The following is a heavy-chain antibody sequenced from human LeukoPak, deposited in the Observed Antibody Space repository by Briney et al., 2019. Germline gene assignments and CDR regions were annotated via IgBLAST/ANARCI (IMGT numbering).Heavy chain of an antibody. D-gene: IGHD5-24*01. CDR2: IHPHGIF. V-gene: IGHV4-34*01. CDR1: GGSCDDYY. J-gene: IGHJ4*02. CDR3: ARGRDRSKAGDH. Sequence: SETLSLTCAVYGGSCDDYYCSWIRQPPGKGLEWIGEIHPHGIFYYNSSLMNRVTISIDTSKSQSSLRLTSVTAADTAFYYCARGRDRSKAGDHWGQGSLVTVSS.